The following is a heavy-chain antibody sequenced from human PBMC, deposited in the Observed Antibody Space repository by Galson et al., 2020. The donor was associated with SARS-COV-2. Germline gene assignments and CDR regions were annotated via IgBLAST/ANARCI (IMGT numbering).Heavy chain of an antibody. CDR3: ARAIFGVVINSGDS. CDR1: GFTFSKYA. V-gene: IGHV3-30-3*01. Sequence: GGSLRLSCAASGFTFSKYAVHWVRQDPGKGLEWVAVISYDGITEYYADSVKGRFTISRDNSKNTLYLQMNSLRADDTAVYYCARAIFGVVINSGDSWGQGTLVTVSS. J-gene: IGHJ5*01. CDR2: ISYDGITE. D-gene: IGHD3-3*01.